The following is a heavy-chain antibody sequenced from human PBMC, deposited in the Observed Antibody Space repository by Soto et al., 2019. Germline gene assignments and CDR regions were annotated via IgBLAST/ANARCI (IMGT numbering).Heavy chain of an antibody. CDR2: ISGSGGST. CDR1: GFTFSSYA. J-gene: IGHJ4*02. V-gene: IGHV3-23*01. CDR3: AKVGPYCTNGVCPPLDDY. Sequence: GGSLRLSCAASGFTFSSYAMSWVRQAPGKGLEWVSAISGSGGSTYYADSVKGRFTISRDNSKNTLYLQMNSLRAEDTAVYYCAKVGPYCTNGVCPPLDDYWGQGTLVTVSS. D-gene: IGHD2-8*01.